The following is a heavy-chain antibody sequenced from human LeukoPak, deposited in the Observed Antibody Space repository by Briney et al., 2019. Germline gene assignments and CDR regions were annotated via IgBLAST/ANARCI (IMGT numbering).Heavy chain of an antibody. CDR2: IYHRDCDT. Sequence: GESLQISCKGSGYSFASYWIAWVRPMPGKGLEGMGIIYHRDCDTNYNPSFQGQVSISADKSISTAYLQWSSLQASDTAIYYCARSHSSTLTWFDPWGQGTLVTVSS. CDR1: GYSFASYW. V-gene: IGHV5-51*01. J-gene: IGHJ5*02. CDR3: ARSHSSTLTWFDP.